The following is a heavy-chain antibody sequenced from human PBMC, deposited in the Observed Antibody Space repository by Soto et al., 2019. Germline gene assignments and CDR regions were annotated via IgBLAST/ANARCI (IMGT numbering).Heavy chain of an antibody. Sequence: SETLSLTCAVYGGSFSGYYWSWIRQPPGKGLEWIGEINHSGRTNYNPSLKSRVTISVDTSKNQFSLKLSSVTAADTAVYYCARGGNYYYGSGSYYTGTDFDYWGQGTLVTVSS. D-gene: IGHD3-10*01. CDR1: GGSFSGYY. CDR3: ARGGNYYYGSGSYYTGTDFDY. J-gene: IGHJ4*02. V-gene: IGHV4-34*01. CDR2: INHSGRT.